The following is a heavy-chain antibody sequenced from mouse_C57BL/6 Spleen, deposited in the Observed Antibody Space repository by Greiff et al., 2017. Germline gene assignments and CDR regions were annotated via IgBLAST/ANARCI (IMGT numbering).Heavy chain of an antibody. CDR3: ARFAYSNYYFDY. V-gene: IGHV1-15*01. Sequence: VQLVESGAELVRPGASVTLSCKASGYTFTDYEMHWVKQTPVHGLEWIGAIDPETGGTAYNQKFKGKAILTADKSSSTAYMQLSSLTSEDSAVYYCARFAYSNYYFDYWGQGTTLTVSS. D-gene: IGHD2-5*01. CDR2: IDPETGGT. CDR1: GYTFTDYE. J-gene: IGHJ2*01.